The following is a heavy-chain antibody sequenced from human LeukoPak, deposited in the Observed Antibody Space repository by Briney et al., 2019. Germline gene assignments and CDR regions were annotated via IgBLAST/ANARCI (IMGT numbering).Heavy chain of an antibody. CDR3: ARAPVTVKDSFDI. V-gene: IGHV4-4*07. Sequence: SETLSLTCAVSGGSINNYYWSWIRQPAGKGLEWIGRIFTSGSTNYNASLKSRVTMSVDTSKNQFSLKLRSMTAADTAVYYRARAPVTVKDSFDIWGQGTMVTVSS. J-gene: IGHJ3*02. D-gene: IGHD4-11*01. CDR1: GGSINNYY. CDR2: IFTSGST.